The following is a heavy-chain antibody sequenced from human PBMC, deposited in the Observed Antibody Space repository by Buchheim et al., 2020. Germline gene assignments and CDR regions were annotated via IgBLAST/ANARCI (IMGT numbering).Heavy chain of an antibody. CDR2: ISYDGSNK. Sequence: QVQLVESGGGVVQPGRSLRLSCAASGFTFSSYAMHWVRQAPGKGLEWVAVISYDGSNKNYADSVKGRFTISRDNSKNTLYLQMNSLRAEDTAVYYCARGGPALRYFDWLLRDTYFDYWGQGTL. V-gene: IGHV3-30-3*01. J-gene: IGHJ4*02. CDR3: ARGGPALRYFDWLLRDTYFDY. D-gene: IGHD3-9*01. CDR1: GFTFSSYA.